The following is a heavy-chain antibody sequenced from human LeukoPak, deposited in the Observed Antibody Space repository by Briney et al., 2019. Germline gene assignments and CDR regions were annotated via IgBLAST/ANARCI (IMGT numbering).Heavy chain of an antibody. D-gene: IGHD6-13*01. CDR3: ARDRSSSWYKDFDY. CDR1: GGSISSYY. Sequence: SETLSLTCTVSGGSISSYYWSWIRQPAGKGLERIGRIYTSGSTNYNPSLKSRVTMSVDTSKNQFSLKLSSVTAADTAVYYCARDRSSSWYKDFDYWGQGTLVTVSS. CDR2: IYTSGST. V-gene: IGHV4-4*07. J-gene: IGHJ4*02.